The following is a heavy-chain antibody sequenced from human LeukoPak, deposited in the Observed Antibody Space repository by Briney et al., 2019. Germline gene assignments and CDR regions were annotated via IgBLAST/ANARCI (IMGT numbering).Heavy chain of an antibody. CDR1: ALHFSGTG. CDR3: AKDGAQYSSGPECDP. CDR2: ISHDGMNA. Sequence: GGSLRLSCAPSALHFSGTGMSWVHQAPGKGLEWVSAISHDGMNAYYADSVKGRFTISRDNSKKTVSLEMSSLTAADTGVYYCAKDGAQYSSGPECDPRGQGALVTVSP. J-gene: IGHJ5*02. V-gene: IGHV3-23*01. D-gene: IGHD6-19*01.